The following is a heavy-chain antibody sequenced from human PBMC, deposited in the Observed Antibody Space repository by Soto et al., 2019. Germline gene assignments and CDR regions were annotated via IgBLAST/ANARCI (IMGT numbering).Heavy chain of an antibody. J-gene: IGHJ4*02. Sequence: QVQLVQSGAEVKKPGASVKVSCKASGYTFTSYAMHWVRQAPGQRLEWMGWINAGNGNTKYSQKFQGRVTITRDTSASTAYMELSSLRSEDTAVYYCARDGTKFTIFGVVHYFDYWGQGTLVTVSS. CDR3: ARDGTKFTIFGVVHYFDY. CDR2: INAGNGNT. V-gene: IGHV1-3*01. D-gene: IGHD3-3*01. CDR1: GYTFTSYA.